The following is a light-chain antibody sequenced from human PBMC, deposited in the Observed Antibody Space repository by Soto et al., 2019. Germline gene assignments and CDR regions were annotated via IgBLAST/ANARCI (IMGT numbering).Light chain of an antibody. CDR2: WAS. Sequence: DIVLTQSPDSLAVSLGERATINCKSSQSVLYSSNNKNYLAWYQQKPGQPPKLLFYWASTRESGVPDRFSGSGSATDFTLTISSLQAEDVAVYYCQQSYITPPTFGPGTKVDIK. CDR3: QQSYITPPT. J-gene: IGKJ3*01. CDR1: QSVLYSSNNKNY. V-gene: IGKV4-1*01.